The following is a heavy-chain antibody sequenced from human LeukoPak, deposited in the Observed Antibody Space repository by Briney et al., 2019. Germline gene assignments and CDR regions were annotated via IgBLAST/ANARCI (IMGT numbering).Heavy chain of an antibody. J-gene: IGHJ4*02. V-gene: IGHV4-34*01. D-gene: IGHD6-13*01. CDR2: INHSGST. CDR3: ARGRAAAGYS. CDR1: GFTFSSYA. Sequence: GSLRLSCAASGFTFSSYAMHWVRQPPGKGLEWIGEINHSGSTNYNPSLKSRVTISVDTSKNQFSLKLSSVTAADTAVYYCARGRAAAGYSWGQGTLVTVSS.